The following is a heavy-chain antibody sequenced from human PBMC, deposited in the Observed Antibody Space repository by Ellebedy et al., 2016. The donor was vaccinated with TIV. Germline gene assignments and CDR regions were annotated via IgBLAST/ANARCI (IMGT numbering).Heavy chain of an antibody. CDR3: AKYGWGSGTAFDI. J-gene: IGHJ3*02. D-gene: IGHD3-10*01. CDR2: IYYSGST. Sequence: SETLSLTCTVSGGSISSSSYYWGWIRQPPGKGLEWIGSIYYSGSTYYNPSLKSRVTISVDTSKNQFSLKLSSMTAADTAVYYCAKYGWGSGTAFDIWGQGTMVTASS. V-gene: IGHV4-39*01. CDR1: GGSISSSSYY.